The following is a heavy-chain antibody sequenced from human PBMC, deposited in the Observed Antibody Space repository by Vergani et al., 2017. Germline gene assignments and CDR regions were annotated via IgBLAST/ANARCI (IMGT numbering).Heavy chain of an antibody. CDR3: ARGKEMATVDV. CDR1: GFTFSSYS. V-gene: IGHV3-21*01. CDR2: ISSSSSYI. D-gene: IGHD5-24*01. J-gene: IGHJ6*02. Sequence: EVQLVESGGGLVKPGGSLRLSCAASGFTFSSYSMNWVRQAPGKGLEWVSSISSSSSYIYYADSVKGRFTISRDNSKNTLYLQMNSLRAEDTAVYYCARGKEMATVDVWGQGTTVTVSS.